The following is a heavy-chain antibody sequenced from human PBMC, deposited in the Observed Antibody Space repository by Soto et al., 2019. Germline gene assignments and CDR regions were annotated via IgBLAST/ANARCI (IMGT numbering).Heavy chain of an antibody. D-gene: IGHD6-6*01. CDR3: ARGPTSSWYRYGMDV. CDR1: GGSFSGYY. CDR2: INHSGST. J-gene: IGHJ6*02. Sequence: SETLSLTCAVYGGSFSGYYWSWIRQPPGKGLEWIGEINHSGSTNYNPSLKSRVTISVDTSKNQFSLKLSSVTAADTAVYYCARGPTSSWYRYGMDVWGQGTTVTVSS. V-gene: IGHV4-34*01.